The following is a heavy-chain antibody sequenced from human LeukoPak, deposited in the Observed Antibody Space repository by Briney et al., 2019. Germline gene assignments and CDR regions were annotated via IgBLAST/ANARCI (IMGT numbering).Heavy chain of an antibody. CDR2: IYSGGST. V-gene: IGHV3-66*01. J-gene: IGHJ3*02. D-gene: IGHD6-13*01. CDR1: GFTVSGNY. CDR3: ARIREESNSWNDAFDI. Sequence: GGSLRLSCAASGFTVSGNYMGWVRQAPGKGLEWVSVIYSGGSTYYADSVKGRFTISRDNSKNTLYLQMNSLRAEDTAVYYCARIREESNSWNDAFDIWGQGTMVTVSS.